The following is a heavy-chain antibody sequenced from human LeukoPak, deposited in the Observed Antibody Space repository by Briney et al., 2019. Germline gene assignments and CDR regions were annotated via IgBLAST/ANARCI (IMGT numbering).Heavy chain of an antibody. J-gene: IGHJ4*02. D-gene: IGHD6-19*01. CDR1: GGSISSNSYY. CDR2: MYYSGST. Sequence: PSETLSLTCTVSGGSISSNSYYWGWIRQPPGKGLEWIGSMYYSGSTRYNPSLKSRVTIYVDTSKNQFSLKLSSVTAADTAVYYCARHVGYSSGWSDYWGPGTLVTVSS. CDR3: ARHVGYSSGWSDY. V-gene: IGHV4-39*01.